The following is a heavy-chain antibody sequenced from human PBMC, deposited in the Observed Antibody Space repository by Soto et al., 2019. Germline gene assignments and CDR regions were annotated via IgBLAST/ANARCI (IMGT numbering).Heavy chain of an antibody. V-gene: IGHV1-18*01. D-gene: IGHD2-2*01. CDR2: ISAYNGNT. CDR1: GYTFTSYG. Sequence: QVQLVQSGAEVKKPGASVKVSCKASGYTFTSYGISWVRQAPGQGLEWMGWISAYNGNTNYAQKLQGRVTITTDTSTSTAYMELRSLRSDDTAVYYCASHGGYCSSTSCYSLGYYYYYGMDVWGQGTTVTVSS. J-gene: IGHJ6*02. CDR3: ASHGGYCSSTSCYSLGYYYYYGMDV.